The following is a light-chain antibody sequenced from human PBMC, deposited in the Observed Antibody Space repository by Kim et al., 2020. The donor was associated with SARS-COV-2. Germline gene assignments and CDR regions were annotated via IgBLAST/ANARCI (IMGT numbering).Light chain of an antibody. Sequence: VAWGQTGRITRKGDSLRRYYANWYQKKPGQDPILGSYGKNNRPSGITDRVSGSSSGNTASLTITGTQAGDEADYDCNSRDSNDNVVFGGGTQLTVL. CDR2: GKN. J-gene: IGLJ2*01. CDR3: NSRDSNDNVV. V-gene: IGLV3-19*01. CDR1: SLRRYY.